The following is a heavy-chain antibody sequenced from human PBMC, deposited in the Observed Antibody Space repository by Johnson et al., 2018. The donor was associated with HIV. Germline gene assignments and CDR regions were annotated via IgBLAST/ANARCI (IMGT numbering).Heavy chain of an antibody. CDR1: GFTFSDYS. J-gene: IGHJ3*02. CDR2: ISISGNTI. V-gene: IGHV3-11*04. Sequence: QVQLVESGGGLVQPGGSLRLSCAASGFTFSDYSMTWIRQSPGKGLEWVSSISISGNTIYYAASVKGLFTVSREKYKNSLYVQMKSLRVEDTAVYYCARALGSPDAFDIWGQGTMVTVSS. CDR3: ARALGSPDAFDI.